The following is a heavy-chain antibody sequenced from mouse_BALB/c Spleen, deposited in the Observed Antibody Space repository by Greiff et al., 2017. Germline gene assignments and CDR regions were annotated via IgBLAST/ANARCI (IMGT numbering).Heavy chain of an antibody. Sequence: VQLKESGGGLVQPGGSLKLSCAASGFTFSSYGMSWVRQTPDKRLELVATINSNGGSTYYPDSVKGRFTISRDNAKNTLYLQMSSLKSEDTAMYYCARDLLTMTSYYAMDYWGQGTSVTVSS. D-gene: IGHD1-1*02. CDR3: ARDLLTMTSYYAMDY. CDR2: INSNGGST. CDR1: GFTFSSYG. V-gene: IGHV5-6-3*01. J-gene: IGHJ4*01.